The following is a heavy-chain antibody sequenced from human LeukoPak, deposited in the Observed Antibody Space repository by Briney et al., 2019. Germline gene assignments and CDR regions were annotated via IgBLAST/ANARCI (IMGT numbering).Heavy chain of an antibody. CDR2: ISSSSSTI. Sequence: PGGSLRLSCAASGFTFSSYSMNWVRQAPGKGLEWVSYISSSSSTIYYADSVKGRFTISRDNAKNSLYLQMNSLRAEDTAVYYCARDVNGWELPREFDYWGQGTLVTVSS. V-gene: IGHV3-48*04. D-gene: IGHD1-26*01. J-gene: IGHJ4*02. CDR3: ARDVNGWELPREFDY. CDR1: GFTFSSYS.